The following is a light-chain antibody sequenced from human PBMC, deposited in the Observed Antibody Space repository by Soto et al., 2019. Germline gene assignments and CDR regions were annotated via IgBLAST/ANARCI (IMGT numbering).Light chain of an antibody. CDR1: SSDVGGYDY. Sequence: QSVLTQPPSASGSPGQSVTISCTGTSSDVGGYDYVSWYQQHPGKAPELNIYEVNKRPSGVPDRFSGSKSGNTASLTVSGLQAEDEADYYCNSYSGSNNFVVFGTGTKVTVL. V-gene: IGLV2-8*01. CDR2: EVN. CDR3: NSYSGSNNFVV. J-gene: IGLJ1*01.